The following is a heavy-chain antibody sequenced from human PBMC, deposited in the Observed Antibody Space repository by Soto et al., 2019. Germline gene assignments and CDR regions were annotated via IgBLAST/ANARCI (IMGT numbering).Heavy chain of an antibody. CDR1: GGSIIGYY. Sequence: TLSLTCAVSGGSIIGYYWSWIRQPPGKGLEWIGYIYYTGNTIYNPSLNSRVTMSVDTSKNQFSLHLNYVTAADTAVYYCARGGASSKWLDHGGQGNLVTVSS. V-gene: IGHV4-59*01. D-gene: IGHD3-10*01. CDR3: ARGGASSKWLDH. CDR2: IYYTGNT. J-gene: IGHJ5*02.